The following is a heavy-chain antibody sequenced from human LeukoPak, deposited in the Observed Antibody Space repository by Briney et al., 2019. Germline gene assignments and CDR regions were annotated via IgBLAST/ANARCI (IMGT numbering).Heavy chain of an antibody. CDR1: GFTFSSYG. Sequence: GGSLRLSCAASGFTFSSYGMSWVRQAPGKGLEWVSGISGSGGSTYYADSVKGRFTISRDNSKSTLYLQMNSLRAEYTAVYYCAKYYNSGWGNAFDIWGQGTMVTVSS. CDR3: AKYYNSGWGNAFDI. D-gene: IGHD6-19*01. CDR2: ISGSGGST. V-gene: IGHV3-23*01. J-gene: IGHJ3*02.